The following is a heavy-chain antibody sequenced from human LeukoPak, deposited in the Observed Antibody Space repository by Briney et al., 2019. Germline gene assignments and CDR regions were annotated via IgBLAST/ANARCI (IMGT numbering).Heavy chain of an antibody. D-gene: IGHD3-10*01. V-gene: IGHV3-7*01. CDR2: IKPSGSEK. J-gene: IGHJ4*02. Sequence: PGGSLRLSCEGSGFTFSNYWMTWVRQAPEKGLEWVANIKPSGSEKHYADSVEGRFTISRDNAKNSLYLQMNSLRAEDTAVYYCARDHKVRGVIGYWGQGTLVTVSS. CDR3: ARDHKVRGVIGY. CDR1: GFTFSNYW.